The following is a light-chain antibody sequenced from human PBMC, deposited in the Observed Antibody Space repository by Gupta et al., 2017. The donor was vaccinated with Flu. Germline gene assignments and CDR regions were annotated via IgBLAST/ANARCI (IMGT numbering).Light chain of an antibody. CDR2: NAS. V-gene: IGKV1-6*01. J-gene: IGKJ4*01. CDR1: QDIRIT. CDR3: RHEHNYPLT. Sequence: AIQMAQSPSSLSASVGDGVTVTCRASQDIRITLGWYQQKPGKAPKLLIYNASTLQTGVPSRFSGSGSGTDFTLTISSLQAEDFATYYCRHEHNYPLTFGGGTKVEIK.